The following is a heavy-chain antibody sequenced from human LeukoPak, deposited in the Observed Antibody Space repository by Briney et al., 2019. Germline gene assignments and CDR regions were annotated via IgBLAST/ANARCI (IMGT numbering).Heavy chain of an antibody. CDR3: AKGGLVHRFDP. V-gene: IGHV3-23*01. CDR2: ISPGGGPT. Sequence: PGGSLRLSCAGSGFPFSSHGMNWVRQAPGKGLEWVSGISPGGGPTYYADSVKGRFTISRDDSKNTLYLQMNSLRADDTAVYYCAKGGLVHRFDPWGQGTLVTVSS. CDR1: GFPFSSHG. J-gene: IGHJ5*02.